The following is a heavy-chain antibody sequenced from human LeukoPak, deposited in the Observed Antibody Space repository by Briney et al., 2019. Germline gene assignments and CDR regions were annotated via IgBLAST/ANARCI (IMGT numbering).Heavy chain of an antibody. V-gene: IGHV3-30*15. Sequence: GGSLRLSCAASGFTFSSFDMSWIRQAPGKGLEWVAVMSSGGRNKYYADSAKGRFTISRDNSKNTLFLQMSSLRPEDTAVYYCSRDGDVTGETFDYWGRGKLVTVS. CDR2: MSSGGRNK. CDR1: GFTFSSFD. CDR3: SRDGDVTGETFDY. J-gene: IGHJ4*02. D-gene: IGHD2-21*02.